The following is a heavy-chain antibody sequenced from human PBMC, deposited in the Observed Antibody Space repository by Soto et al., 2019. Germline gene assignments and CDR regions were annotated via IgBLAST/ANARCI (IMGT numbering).Heavy chain of an antibody. CDR1: GGTFSSYA. Sequence: SVKVSCKASGGTFSSYAISWVRQAPGQGLEWMGGIIPIFGTANYAQKFQGRVTITADESTSTAYMELSSLRSEDTAVYYCARVGDYGGNRNYYYYGMDVWGQGTTVTVS. J-gene: IGHJ6*02. CDR2: IIPIFGTA. V-gene: IGHV1-69*13. D-gene: IGHD4-17*01. CDR3: ARVGDYGGNRNYYYYGMDV.